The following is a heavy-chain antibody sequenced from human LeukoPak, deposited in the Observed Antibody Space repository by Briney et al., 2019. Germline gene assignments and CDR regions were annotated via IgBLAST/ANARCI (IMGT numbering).Heavy chain of an antibody. CDR2: IYPGDSDT. CDR1: GYIFSSYW. V-gene: IGHV5-51*01. J-gene: IGHJ4*02. CDR3: ARHDAYAGNWPDY. Sequence: GESLQVSCKGSGYIFSSYWIGWVRQLPGKGLEWMGIIYPGDSDTSYSPSFQGQVTISADKSIRTAYLQWSSLKASDTAMYYCARHDAYAGNWPDYWGQGTLVTVSS. D-gene: IGHD4-23*01.